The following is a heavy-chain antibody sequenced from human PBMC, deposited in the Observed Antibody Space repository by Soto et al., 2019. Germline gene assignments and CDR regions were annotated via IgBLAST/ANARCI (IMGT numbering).Heavy chain of an antibody. D-gene: IGHD4-17*01. CDR1: GFTFSSYD. Sequence: GGSLRLSCAASGFTFSSYDMSWVRQAPGKGLEWVSAISGSGGSKYYADSVKGRFTISRDNSKNTLYLQMNSLRAEDMAVYYCAKDLPKDGDYPYWYFDLWGRGTLVTVSS. J-gene: IGHJ2*01. V-gene: IGHV3-23*01. CDR3: AKDLPKDGDYPYWYFDL. CDR2: ISGSGGSK.